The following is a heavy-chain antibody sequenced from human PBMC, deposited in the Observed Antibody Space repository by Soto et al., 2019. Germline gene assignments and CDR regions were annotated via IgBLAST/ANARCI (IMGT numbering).Heavy chain of an antibody. V-gene: IGHV3-23*01. J-gene: IGHJ4*01. Sequence: GGSLRLSCKASGFSFSDYSMTWVRQAPGKGLEWVSVISGSGDNTFYAASVKGRFAISRDNSKNVLYLQMKSLSADDAAVYFWAKGGAITVDRVDILFDYWGLGTLVTVYS. CDR2: ISGSGDNT. D-gene: IGHD5-12*01. CDR1: GFSFSDYS. CDR3: AKGGAITVDRVDILFDY.